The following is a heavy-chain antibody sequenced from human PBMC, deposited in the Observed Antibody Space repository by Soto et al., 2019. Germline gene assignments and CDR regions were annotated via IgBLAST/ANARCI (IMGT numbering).Heavy chain of an antibody. D-gene: IGHD1-26*01. CDR1: GGSSSSHY. Sequence: PSETLSLTCTVSGGSSSSHYWGWVRQAPGKGLEWIGHIYYRGSTSYNPSLRSRSTISVDTSNNQFSLKLNSVTTADTAVYYCARDGREASGMDVWGQGTKVTVSS. CDR3: ARDGREASGMDV. J-gene: IGHJ6*02. V-gene: IGHV4-59*11. CDR2: IYYRGST.